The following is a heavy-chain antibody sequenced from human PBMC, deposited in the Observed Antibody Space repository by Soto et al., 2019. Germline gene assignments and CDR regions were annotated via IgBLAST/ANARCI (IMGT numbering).Heavy chain of an antibody. CDR1: GFPLSTYG. J-gene: IGHJ6*02. V-gene: IGHV3-23*01. Sequence: EVKLLESGGGLVQPGVSLRLSCAASGFPLSTYGMSWVRQAPGKGLEWVSSITGTGGDTYYADSVKGRFTSSRDNSNNMLYLQMNSLRVEDTAVYYCARIRGYWYGLDVWGQGTTITVSS. CDR2: ITGTGGDT. CDR3: ARIRGYWYGLDV.